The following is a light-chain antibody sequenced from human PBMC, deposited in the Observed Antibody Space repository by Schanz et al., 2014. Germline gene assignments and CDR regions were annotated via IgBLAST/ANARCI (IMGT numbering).Light chain of an antibody. J-gene: IGLJ1*01. CDR3: SSYRRTATVAV. V-gene: IGLV2-14*01. Sequence: QSALTQPASVSGSPGQSITISCTGTSSDVGGYNDVSWYQQHPGKAPKLMIYDVSNRPSGVSNRFSGSKSGNTASLTISGLQAEDEDDYYCSSYRRTATVAVFGTGTKLTVL. CDR1: SSDVGGYND. CDR2: DVS.